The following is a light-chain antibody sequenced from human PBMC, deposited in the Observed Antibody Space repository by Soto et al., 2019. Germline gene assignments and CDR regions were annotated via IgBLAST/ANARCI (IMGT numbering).Light chain of an antibody. Sequence: EIVLTQSPGTQSLSPGERATLSCRASQSVSSSYLAWYQQKPGQAPRLLIYGASRRAPGIPDRFSGYGSGTDFTLTISRLEPEDFAVYYCQQYARSPETFGQGTKVDFK. CDR3: QQYARSPET. CDR2: GAS. J-gene: IGKJ1*01. V-gene: IGKV3-20*01. CDR1: QSVSSSY.